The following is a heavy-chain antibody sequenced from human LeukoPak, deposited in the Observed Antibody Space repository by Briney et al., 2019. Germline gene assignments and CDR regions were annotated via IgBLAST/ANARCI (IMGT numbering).Heavy chain of an antibody. CDR2: ISGSSTYI. D-gene: IGHD6-19*01. CDR1: GFTFSSYS. CDR3: ARDRGNSGFSDY. Sequence: GGSLRLSCAASGFTFSSYSMNWVRPAPGKGLEWVSSISGSSTYIYYADSVKGRFTISRDNAKNSLYLQMNSLRAEDTAVYYCARDRGNSGFSDYWGQGTLVTVSS. V-gene: IGHV3-21*01. J-gene: IGHJ4*02.